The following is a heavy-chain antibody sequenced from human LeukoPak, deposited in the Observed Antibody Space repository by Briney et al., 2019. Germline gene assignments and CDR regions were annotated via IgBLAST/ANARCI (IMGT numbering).Heavy chain of an antibody. CDR2: IIPILGIA. D-gene: IGHD5-24*01. V-gene: IGHV1-69*04. J-gene: IGHJ4*02. CDR3: ARDWDMRDGYQLGAPSH. CDR1: GGTFSSYA. Sequence: SVKVSCKASGGTFSSYAISWVRQAPGQGLEWMERIIPILGIANYAQKFQGRVTITADKSTSTAYMELSSLRSEDTAVYYCARDWDMRDGYQLGAPSHWGQGTLVTVSS.